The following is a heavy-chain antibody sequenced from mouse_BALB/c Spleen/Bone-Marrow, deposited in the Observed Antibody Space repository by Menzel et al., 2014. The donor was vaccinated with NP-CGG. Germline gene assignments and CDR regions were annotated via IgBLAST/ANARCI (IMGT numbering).Heavy chain of an antibody. CDR1: GFTFSSFG. Sequence: EVQGVESGGGLVQPGGSRKLSCAASGFTFSSFGMHWVRQAPEKGLEGVAYISSGSSTIYYADTVKGQFTISRDNPKNTLFLQITSLMSEDTAMYYCAKRYDDYYNFNYWRQCTTLTVSS. V-gene: IGHV5-17*02. CDR3: AKRYDDYYNFNY. CDR2: ISSGSSTI. J-gene: IGHJ2*01. D-gene: IGHD2-3*01.